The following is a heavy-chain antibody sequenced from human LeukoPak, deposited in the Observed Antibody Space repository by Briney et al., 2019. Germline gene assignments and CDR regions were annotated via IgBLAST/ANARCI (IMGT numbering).Heavy chain of an antibody. J-gene: IGHJ4*02. Sequence: ASVKVSCKTSGYIFSSYGINWVRQAPGQGLEWVGWISAYNGDTKYAQKLQGRVTMTTDTSTRTVYMELGTLRSDDTAVYYCARDSYDFLTGRYSESGGDYWGQGTLVTVSS. V-gene: IGHV1-18*01. CDR1: GYIFSSYG. CDR2: ISAYNGDT. CDR3: ARDSYDFLTGRYSESGGDY. D-gene: IGHD3-9*01.